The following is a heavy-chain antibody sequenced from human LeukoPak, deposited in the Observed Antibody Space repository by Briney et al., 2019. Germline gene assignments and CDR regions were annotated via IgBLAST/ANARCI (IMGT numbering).Heavy chain of an antibody. CDR3: ARQQWLEQDAFDI. CDR1: GGSISSYY. Sequence: SETLSLTCTVSGGSISSYYWSWIRQPPGKGLEWIGYIYYSGSTNYNPSLKSRVTISVDTSKNQFSLKLSSVTAADTAVYYCARQQWLEQDAFDIWGQGTMVTVSS. J-gene: IGHJ3*02. D-gene: IGHD6-19*01. CDR2: IYYSGST. V-gene: IGHV4-59*08.